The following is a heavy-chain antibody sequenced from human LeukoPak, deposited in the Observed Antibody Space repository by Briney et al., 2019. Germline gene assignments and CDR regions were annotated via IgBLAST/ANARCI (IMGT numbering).Heavy chain of an antibody. CDR2: FDPEDGET. CDR3: ATEGRYCSGGSCYLHWFDP. J-gene: IGHJ5*02. D-gene: IGHD2-15*01. CDR1: VYTLPELS. Sequence: ASVKVSCKVSVYTLPELSMHWVRQALGKALEWMGGFDPEDGETIYAQKFQGRVTMTEDTSTDTAYMELSSLRSEDTAVYYCATEGRYCSGGSCYLHWFDPWGQGTLVTVSS. V-gene: IGHV1-24*01.